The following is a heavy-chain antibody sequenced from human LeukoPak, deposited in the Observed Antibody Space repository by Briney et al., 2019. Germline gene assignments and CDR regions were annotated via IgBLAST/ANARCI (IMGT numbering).Heavy chain of an antibody. D-gene: IGHD4-17*01. V-gene: IGHV3-23*01. J-gene: IGHJ4*02. CDR2: ISNGGTNT. CDR3: ARDRNDYGDYVFDY. Sequence: PGGTLRLSCAASGFTFSNYGMTWVRQAPGRGLEWVSGISNGGTNTYYTDSVKGRFTISRDNSRNTLYLQMHSLRAEDTALYYCARDRNDYGDYVFDYWGQGTLVTVSS. CDR1: GFTFSNYG.